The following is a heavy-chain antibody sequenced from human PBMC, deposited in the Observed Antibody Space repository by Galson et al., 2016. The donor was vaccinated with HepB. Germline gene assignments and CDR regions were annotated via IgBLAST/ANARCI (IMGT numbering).Heavy chain of an antibody. V-gene: IGHV3-53*01. Sequence: SLRLSCAASGFIVSSHYMNWVRQAPGKGLEWVSIIYSGGATYYADSVKGRFTISRDNPKNTVYLQMNSLRDEDTAVYYCAGDPGRIAAAGHLDSWGQGTLVTVSS. CDR2: IYSGGAT. D-gene: IGHD6-13*01. J-gene: IGHJ4*02. CDR1: GFIVSSHY. CDR3: AGDPGRIAAAGHLDS.